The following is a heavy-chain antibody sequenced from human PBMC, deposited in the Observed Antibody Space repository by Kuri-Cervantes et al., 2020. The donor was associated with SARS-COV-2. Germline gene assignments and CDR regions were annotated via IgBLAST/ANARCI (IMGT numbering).Heavy chain of an antibody. D-gene: IGHD5-18*01. CDR1: GYTFTSYD. CDR3: ATGPPVDTATWFDP. V-gene: IGHV1-8*01. Sequence: ASVKVSCKASGYTFTSYDINWVRQATGQGLEWMGWMNPNSGNTGYAQKFQGRVTMTEDTSTDTAYMELSSLRSEDTAVYYCATGPPVDTATWFDPWGRGTLVTVSS. J-gene: IGHJ5*01. CDR2: MNPNSGNT.